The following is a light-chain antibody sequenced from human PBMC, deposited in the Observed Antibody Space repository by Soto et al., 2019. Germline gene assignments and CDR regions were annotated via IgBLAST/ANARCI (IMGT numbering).Light chain of an antibody. Sequence: EIVLTQSPATLSLSPGERATLSGRASQSVSSYLAWYQQKPGQAPRLLIYDASNRATGIPARFSGSGSGTDLTLTISSLQPEDFAVYYCQQRSNWPLTFGGGTKVEIK. V-gene: IGKV3-11*01. J-gene: IGKJ4*01. CDR1: QSVSSY. CDR2: DAS. CDR3: QQRSNWPLT.